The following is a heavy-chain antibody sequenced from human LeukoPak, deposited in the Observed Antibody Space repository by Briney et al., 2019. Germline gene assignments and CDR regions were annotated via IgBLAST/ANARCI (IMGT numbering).Heavy chain of an antibody. J-gene: IGHJ3*02. CDR1: GGSISSGSYY. CDR2: IYTSGNS. Sequence: SETLSLTCTVSGGSISSGSYYWSWIRQPAGKGLEWIGRIYTSGNSNYNPSLKSRVTISVDASKNQFSLKLSSVTAADTALYYCAREERGSSYGRAFDIWGQGTMFTVSS. V-gene: IGHV4-61*02. CDR3: AREERGSSYGRAFDI. D-gene: IGHD5-18*01.